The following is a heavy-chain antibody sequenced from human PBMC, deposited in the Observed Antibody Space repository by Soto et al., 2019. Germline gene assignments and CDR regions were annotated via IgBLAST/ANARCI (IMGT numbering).Heavy chain of an antibody. CDR3: AKGKIRVTIFDY. Sequence: VGSLRLSCAASGFTFSSYAMSWVRQAPGRGLEWVSAISGSGGSTYYADSVKGRFTISRDNSKNTLYLQMNSLRAEDTAVYYCAKGKIRVTIFDYWGQGTLVTVSS. CDR2: ISGSGGST. J-gene: IGHJ4*02. V-gene: IGHV3-23*01. D-gene: IGHD3-10*01. CDR1: GFTFSSYA.